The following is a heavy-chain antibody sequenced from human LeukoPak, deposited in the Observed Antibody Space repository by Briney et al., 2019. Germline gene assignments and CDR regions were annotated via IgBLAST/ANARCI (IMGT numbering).Heavy chain of an antibody. D-gene: IGHD4-17*01. J-gene: IGHJ4*02. CDR3: ARGEGVTNVAYFDY. CDR2: INRSGST. Sequence: SETLSLTCAVYGGSFSGYYWSWIRQPPGKGLEWIGEINRSGSTNYNPSLKSRVTISVDTSKNQFSLKLSSVTAADTAVYYCARGEGVTNVAYFDYWGQGTLVTVSS. V-gene: IGHV4-34*01. CDR1: GGSFSGYY.